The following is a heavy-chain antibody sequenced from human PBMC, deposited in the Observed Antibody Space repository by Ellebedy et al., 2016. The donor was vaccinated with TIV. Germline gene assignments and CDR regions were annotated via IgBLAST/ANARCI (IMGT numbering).Heavy chain of an antibody. J-gene: IGHJ4*02. CDR2: IFSNDEK. CDR3: VRALKYCGGDCTYKFDF. CDR1: GFSLTNIIMG. V-gene: IGHV2-26*01. Sequence: SGPTLVKPKETLTLTCTVSGFSLTNIIMGVSWIRQPPGKALEWLAHIFSNDEKSYNTSLEARLSISKDTAKRQVFLTVANMDPLDTATYYCVRALKYCGGDCTYKFDFWGQGALVTVSS. D-gene: IGHD2-21*02.